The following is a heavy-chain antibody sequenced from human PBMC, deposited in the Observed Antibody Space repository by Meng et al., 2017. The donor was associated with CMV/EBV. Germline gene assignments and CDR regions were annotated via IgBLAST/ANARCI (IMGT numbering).Heavy chain of an antibody. CDR2: ISSDESRS. J-gene: IGHJ4*02. CDR1: GFTFSNYW. Sequence: LSCAAYGFTFSNYWMHWVRQGPGEGLVWVSTISSDESRSSYADSVKGRFTISRDNAKNMVHLQMNSLRAEDTAMYYCARDAGAGFHYWGQGTLVTVSS. D-gene: IGHD6-13*01. V-gene: IGHV3-74*01. CDR3: ARDAGAGFHY.